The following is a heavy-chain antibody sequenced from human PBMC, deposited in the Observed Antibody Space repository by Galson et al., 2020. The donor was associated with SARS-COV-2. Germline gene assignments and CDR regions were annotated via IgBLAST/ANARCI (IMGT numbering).Heavy chain of an antibody. D-gene: IGHD2-2*01. J-gene: IGHJ4*02. V-gene: IGHV4-34*01. CDR1: GGSFSGYY. CDR2: INHSGGT. CDR3: ARGRASERIPFRYDVVGVPSGMRRRNYFDY. Sequence: SETLSLTCAVDGGSFSGYYWSWIRQPPGKGLEWLGEINHSGGTNYNPSLRSRATMSVDPSKNQFSLSLSPVTAPDTAMYYCARGRASERIPFRYDVVGVPSGMRRRNYFDYWGPGTVVSVSS.